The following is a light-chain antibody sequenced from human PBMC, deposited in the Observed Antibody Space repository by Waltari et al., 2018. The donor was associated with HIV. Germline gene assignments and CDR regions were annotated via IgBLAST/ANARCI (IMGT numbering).Light chain of an antibody. CDR2: DAS. CDR1: QSVGSNY. J-gene: IGKJ3*01. Sequence: EIVLTQSPATLSLSPGERATLSCRASQSVGSNYLAWYQQRPGQTPRLLIYDASSRATGIPDRFSGSGSGTDFTLTITRLEPEDFAVYYCQQYGSSPLFTFGPGTKVDIK. V-gene: IGKV3-20*01. CDR3: QQYGSSPLFT.